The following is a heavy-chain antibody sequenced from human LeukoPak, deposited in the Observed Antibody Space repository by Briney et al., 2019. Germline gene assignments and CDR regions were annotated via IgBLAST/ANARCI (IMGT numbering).Heavy chain of an antibody. V-gene: IGHV3-73*01. D-gene: IGHD3-10*01. J-gene: IGHJ4*02. CDR1: GFTFSGSA. CDR2: IRSTANGYAT. CDR3: TGNYYGSGSYADFDY. Sequence: GGSLRLSCAASGFTFSGSALHWVRQASGKGREGVGRIRSTANGYATAYAASVKGRFTISRDDSKSTAYLQMDSLKTEDTAVYYCTGNYYGSGSYADFDYWGQGTLVTVSS.